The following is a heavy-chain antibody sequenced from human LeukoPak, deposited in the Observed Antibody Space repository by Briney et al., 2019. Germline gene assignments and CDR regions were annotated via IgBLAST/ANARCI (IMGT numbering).Heavy chain of an antibody. CDR2: IIPIFGTA. J-gene: IGHJ4*02. Sequence: ASVKVSCKASGGTFSSYAISWVRQAPGQGLEWLGGIIPIFGTANYAQKFQGRVTITADESTSTAYMELSSLRSEDTAVYYCARGPTGSGYYLNYWGQGTLVTVSS. CDR3: ARGPTGSGYYLNY. CDR1: GGTFSSYA. V-gene: IGHV1-69*13. D-gene: IGHD3-3*01.